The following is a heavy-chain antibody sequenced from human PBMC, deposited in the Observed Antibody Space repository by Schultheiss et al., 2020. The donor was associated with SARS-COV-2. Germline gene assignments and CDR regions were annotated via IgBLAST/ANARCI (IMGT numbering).Heavy chain of an antibody. V-gene: IGHV3-23*01. J-gene: IGHJ4*02. Sequence: GGSLRLSCAASGFTFSSYAMSWVRQAPGKGLEWVSAISGSGGSTYYADSVKGRFTISRDNSKNTLYLQMNSLRAEDPAVYYCARSPTYSGYDWSDYWGQGTLVTVSS. CDR3: ARSPTYSGYDWSDY. CDR2: ISGSGGST. D-gene: IGHD5-12*01. CDR1: GFTFSSYA.